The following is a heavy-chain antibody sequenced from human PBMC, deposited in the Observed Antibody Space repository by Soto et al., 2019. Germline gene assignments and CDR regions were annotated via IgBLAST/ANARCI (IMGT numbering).Heavy chain of an antibody. CDR2: MNPNTGDT. D-gene: IGHD5-12*01. V-gene: IGHV1-8*01. CDR1: GYTFISYD. J-gene: IGHJ4*02. Sequence: QVQLVQSGAEVKKPGASVKVSCKASGYTFISYDINWVRQATGQGLEWMGWMNPNTGDTGYAQKFQGRVTMTRNTSINTAKLELSSLRSDDTAVYSCARGDGYIFDYWGQGTLVTVYS. CDR3: ARGDGYIFDY.